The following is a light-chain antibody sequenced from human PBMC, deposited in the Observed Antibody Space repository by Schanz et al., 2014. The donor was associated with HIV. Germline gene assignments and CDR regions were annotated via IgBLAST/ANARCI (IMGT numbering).Light chain of an antibody. CDR2: GVN. CDR3: CSYAGSSTPV. V-gene: IGLV2-14*03. CDR1: SSDVGAYNS. J-gene: IGLJ2*01. Sequence: QSALTQPASVSGSPGQSITISCTGTSSDVGAYNSVSWWQQQNPGKAPKVLIHGVNNRPSGVSHRFSGSKSDITASLTISGLQAEDEADYYCCSYAGSSTPVFGGGTKLTVL.